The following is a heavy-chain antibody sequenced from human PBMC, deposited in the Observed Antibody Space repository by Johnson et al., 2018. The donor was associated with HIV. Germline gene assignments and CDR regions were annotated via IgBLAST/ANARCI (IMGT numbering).Heavy chain of an antibody. Sequence: VQVVESGGGLVQPGGSLRLSCAASGFTFSSYWMTWVRQAPGKGLEWVANMNQDGSEKYYVDSVKGRFTISRDNVKNSLYLQMNSLRADDTAVYYCARRFGAAFDIWGQGTMVTVSS. D-gene: IGHD3-16*01. V-gene: IGHV3-7*04. CDR2: MNQDGSEK. J-gene: IGHJ3*02. CDR1: GFTFSSYW. CDR3: ARRFGAAFDI.